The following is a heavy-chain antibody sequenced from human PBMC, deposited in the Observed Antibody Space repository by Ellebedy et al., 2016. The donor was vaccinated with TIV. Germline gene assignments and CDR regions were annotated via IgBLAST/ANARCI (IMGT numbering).Heavy chain of an antibody. CDR2: IWYDGFNK. CDR3: AREQSPYYEILTGSFDY. J-gene: IGHJ4*02. Sequence: GESLKISCAASGFSFSTYGMHWVRQAPGQGLEWVAVIWYDGFNKDCADYVKGRFTISRDNSKSTLYLEMKSLRVQDTAVYYCAREQSPYYEILTGSFDYWGQGALVTVSS. V-gene: IGHV3-33*01. D-gene: IGHD3-9*01. CDR1: GFSFSTYG.